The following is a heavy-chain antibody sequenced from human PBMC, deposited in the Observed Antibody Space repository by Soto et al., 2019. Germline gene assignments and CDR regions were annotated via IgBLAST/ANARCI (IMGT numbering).Heavy chain of an antibody. D-gene: IGHD3-3*01. CDR1: GFTFSDYY. J-gene: IGHJ4*02. CDR2: ISSSSSYT. V-gene: IGHV3-11*06. CDR3: ARFLEWLFPFDY. Sequence: PGGSLRLSCAASGFTFSDYYMSWIRQAPGKGLEWVSYISSSSSYTNYADSVKGRFTISRDNAKNSLYLQMNSLRAEDTAVYYCARFLEWLFPFDYWGQGTLVTVSS.